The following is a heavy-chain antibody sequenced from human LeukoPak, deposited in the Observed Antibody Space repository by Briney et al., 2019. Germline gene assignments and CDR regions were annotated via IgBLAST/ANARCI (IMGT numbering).Heavy chain of an antibody. Sequence: ASVKVSCKASGYTFTSYDINWVRQATGQGLEWMGWMNPNSGNTGYAQKFQGRVTMTRNTSISTAHMELSSLRSEDTAVYYCARGVTMVRGVIITRKTRYYYGMDVWGQGTTVTVSS. CDR2: MNPNSGNT. V-gene: IGHV1-8*01. CDR1: GYTFTSYD. CDR3: ARGVTMVRGVIITRKTRYYYGMDV. D-gene: IGHD3-10*01. J-gene: IGHJ6*02.